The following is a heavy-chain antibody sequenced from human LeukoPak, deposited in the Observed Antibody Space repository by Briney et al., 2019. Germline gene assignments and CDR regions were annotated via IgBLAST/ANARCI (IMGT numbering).Heavy chain of an antibody. CDR1: GVTISDHY. J-gene: IGHJ5*02. CDR2: IYSSGSA. V-gene: IGHV4-4*07. D-gene: IGHD6-19*01. Sequence: SETLSLTCSVSGVTISDHYWSWIRQAPGKGLEWVGRIYSSGSANYSPSLKSRVSMSLDTSNNYFSLNLTSVTAADTALYFCAIVVRYASGWSTPESWGEGILVTVSS. CDR3: AIVVRYASGWSTPES.